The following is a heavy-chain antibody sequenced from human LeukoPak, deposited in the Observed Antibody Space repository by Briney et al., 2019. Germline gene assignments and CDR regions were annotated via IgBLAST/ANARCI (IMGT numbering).Heavy chain of an antibody. CDR1: GYTFTNYD. CDR2: ISAYNGNT. J-gene: IGHJ6*02. D-gene: IGHD3-3*01. Sequence: ASVKVSCKASGYTFTNYDISWVRQAPGQGLEWMGWISAYNGNTNYAQKLQGRVTLTEDTSTDTAYMELSSLRSEDTAVYYCATLTIGYYYYGMDVWGQGTTVTVSS. V-gene: IGHV1-18*01. CDR3: ATLTIGYYYYGMDV.